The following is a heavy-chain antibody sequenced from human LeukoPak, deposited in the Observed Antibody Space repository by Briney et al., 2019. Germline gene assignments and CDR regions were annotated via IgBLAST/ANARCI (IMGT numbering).Heavy chain of an antibody. D-gene: IGHD6-19*01. V-gene: IGHV4-61*02. Sequence: SETLSLTCTVSGGSISSGSYYWSWIRQPAGKGLEWIGRIYTSGSTNYNPSLKSRVTISVDTSKNQFSLKLSSVTAADTAVYYCARGTAGYSSGWKRENWFDPWGQGTLVIVSS. CDR3: ARGTAGYSSGWKRENWFDP. J-gene: IGHJ5*02. CDR1: GGSISSGSYY. CDR2: IYTSGST.